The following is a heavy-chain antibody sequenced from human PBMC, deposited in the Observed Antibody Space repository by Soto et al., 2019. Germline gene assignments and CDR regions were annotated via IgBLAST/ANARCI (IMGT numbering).Heavy chain of an antibody. J-gene: IGHJ6*02. D-gene: IGHD3-10*01. CDR3: ARAGEGTMVRGHYGMGV. Sequence: QVQLVQSGAEVKKPGSSVKVSCKASGGTFSSYAISWVRQAPGQGLEWMGGIIPIFGTANYAQKFQGRVTMTADESTSTAYMELRSLSSEDTAVYYCARAGEGTMVRGHYGMGVWGQGTTFTVSS. V-gene: IGHV1-69*12. CDR1: GGTFSSYA. CDR2: IIPIFGTA.